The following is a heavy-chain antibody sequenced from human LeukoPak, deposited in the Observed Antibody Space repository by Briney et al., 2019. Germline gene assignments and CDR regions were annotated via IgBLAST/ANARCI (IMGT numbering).Heavy chain of an antibody. Sequence: GGSLRLSCAASGFTFSSYSMNWVRQAPGKGLEWVSSISSSSSYIYYADSVKGRFTISRDNAKNSLYLQMNSLRAEDTAVCYCARARGYSYGIDYWGQGTLVTVSS. CDR3: ARARGYSYGIDY. CDR2: ISSSSSYI. V-gene: IGHV3-21*01. J-gene: IGHJ4*02. CDR1: GFTFSSYS. D-gene: IGHD5-18*01.